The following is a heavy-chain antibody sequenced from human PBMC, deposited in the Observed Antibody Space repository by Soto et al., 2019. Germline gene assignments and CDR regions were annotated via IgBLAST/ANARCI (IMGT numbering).Heavy chain of an antibody. V-gene: IGHV3-30-3*01. CDR1: GFTFRSYA. D-gene: IGHD1-1*01. J-gene: IGHJ4*02. CDR3: ARDSGRATGTSRHTFDF. CDR2: TLYDGTNH. Sequence: QVQLVESGGAVVQPGRSLRLSCSASGFTFRSYAMHWVRQAPGKGLEWVAVTLYDGTNHYYADSVKGRFTISRDSSGNTLFLQMNSVTNEDTAVYFCARDSGRATGTSRHTFDFWGQGTLVTVSA.